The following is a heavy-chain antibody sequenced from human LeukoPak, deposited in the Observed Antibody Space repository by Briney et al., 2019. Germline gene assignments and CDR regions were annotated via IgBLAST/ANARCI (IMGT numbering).Heavy chain of an antibody. V-gene: IGHV3-23*01. D-gene: IGHD2-8*02. J-gene: IGHJ4*02. CDR3: AKALLVRCTGAICYSFDY. CDR1: GFTFSSYD. Sequence: GGALRLSCAASGFTFSSYDMTWVRQAPGKGLEWVSAISGSDAGTYYADSVKGRFTISRDNSKNTLYLQMNSLRAEDAAVYYCAKALLVRCTGAICYSFDYGGRGPLVTVS. CDR2: ISGSDAGT.